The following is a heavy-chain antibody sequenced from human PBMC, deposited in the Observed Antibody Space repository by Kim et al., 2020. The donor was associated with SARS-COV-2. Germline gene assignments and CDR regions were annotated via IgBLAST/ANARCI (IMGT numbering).Heavy chain of an antibody. J-gene: IGHJ4*02. CDR1: GGSFSGYY. CDR2: INHSGST. Sequence: SETLSLTCAVYGGSFSGYYWSWIRQPPGKGLEWIGEINHSGSTNYNPSLKSRVTISVDTSKNQFSLKLSSVTAADTAVYYCARDLDYYDSSGLDYWGQGT. CDR3: ARDLDYYDSSGLDY. V-gene: IGHV4-34*01. D-gene: IGHD3-22*01.